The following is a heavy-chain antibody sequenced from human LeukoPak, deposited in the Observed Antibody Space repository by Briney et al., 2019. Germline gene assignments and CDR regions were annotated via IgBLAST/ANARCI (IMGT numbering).Heavy chain of an antibody. Sequence: KASETLPLTCSVSGDPISTHYWSWIRQPPGKGLEWIGDFCYCETTNYNPSLRSRVTISVDTSRSQFYLKLSSVTAADTAVYYCARAGGVHDTPLDLDYWGQGTLVTVSS. CDR1: GDPISTHY. V-gene: IGHV4-59*11. CDR3: ARAGGVHDTPLDLDY. CDR2: FCYCETT. D-gene: IGHD5-18*01. J-gene: IGHJ4*02.